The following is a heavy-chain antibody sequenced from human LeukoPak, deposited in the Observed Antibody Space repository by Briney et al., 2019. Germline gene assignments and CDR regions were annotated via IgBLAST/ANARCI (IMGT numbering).Heavy chain of an antibody. V-gene: IGHV4-59*01. Sequence: WEILSDTCTVPVGSIISYYWSCIRQPPGKGLEWICNIFYTGSTKYTLSLKSRVSISVDTSKIPFSLKLSSVTAADTAMYCCARSAHFYYDSASYGVAFDVWGQGTMVTVSS. CDR2: IFYTGST. CDR3: ARSAHFYYDSASYGVAFDV. CDR1: VGSIISYY. D-gene: IGHD3-22*01. J-gene: IGHJ3*01.